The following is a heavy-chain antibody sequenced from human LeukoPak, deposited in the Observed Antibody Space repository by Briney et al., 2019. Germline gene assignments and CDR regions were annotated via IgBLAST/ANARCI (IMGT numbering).Heavy chain of an antibody. Sequence: GESLRISCKGSGYSFTSYWIGWVRQMPGKGLEWMGIIYPGDSDTRYSPSFQGQVTISADKSISTAYLQWSSLKASDTAMYYCARKGAYYDSSGHIDHWGQGTLVTVSS. J-gene: IGHJ4*02. CDR3: ARKGAYYDSSGHIDH. CDR1: GYSFTSYW. D-gene: IGHD3-22*01. CDR2: IYPGDSDT. V-gene: IGHV5-51*01.